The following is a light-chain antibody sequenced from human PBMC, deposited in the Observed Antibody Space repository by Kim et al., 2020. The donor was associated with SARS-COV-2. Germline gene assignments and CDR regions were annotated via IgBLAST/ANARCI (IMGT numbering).Light chain of an antibody. V-gene: IGLV1-44*01. CDR1: SSNIGSNT. CDR3: AAWDDSLNGWV. CDR2: SNN. J-gene: IGLJ3*02. Sequence: GQRVTISCSGSSSNIGSNTVSWYQQLPGTAPKLLIYSNNQRPSGVPDRCSGSKSGTSASLAISGLQSEDEADYYCAAWDDSLNGWVFGGGTKLTVL.